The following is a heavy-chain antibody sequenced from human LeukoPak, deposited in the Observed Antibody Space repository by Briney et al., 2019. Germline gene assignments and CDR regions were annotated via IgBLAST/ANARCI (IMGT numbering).Heavy chain of an antibody. CDR3: ARGRSSKGWFDP. D-gene: IGHD6-13*01. Sequence: SETLSLTCTVSGGSISSYYWSWIRQPPGKGLEWMGYIYYSGSTNYSPSLKSRVTISVDTSKNQFSLKLSSVTAADTAVYYCARGRSSKGWFDPWGQGTLVTVSS. CDR2: IYYSGST. CDR1: GGSISSYY. V-gene: IGHV4-59*08. J-gene: IGHJ5*02.